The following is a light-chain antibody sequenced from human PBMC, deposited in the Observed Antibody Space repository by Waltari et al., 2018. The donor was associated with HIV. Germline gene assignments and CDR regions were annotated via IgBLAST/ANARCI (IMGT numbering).Light chain of an antibody. CDR2: DAS. Sequence: VMTQYPATVSVSPGEGATLSCRASQSIHNNLVWYQKRPGQAPRLLIYDASTRATGIPARFSGSGSGTEFTLTINNLQSEDSAIYYCQQYNNWPRTFGQGTKVEIK. J-gene: IGKJ1*01. V-gene: IGKV3-15*01. CDR1: QSIHNN. CDR3: QQYNNWPRT.